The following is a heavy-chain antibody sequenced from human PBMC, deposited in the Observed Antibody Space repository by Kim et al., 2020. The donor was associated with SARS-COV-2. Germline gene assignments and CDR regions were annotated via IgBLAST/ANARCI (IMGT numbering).Heavy chain of an antibody. V-gene: IGHV4-59*08. CDR2: IYYSGST. CDR3: ARQGPMVWDCSSTSCYTGMDWFDP. CDR1: GGSISSYY. J-gene: IGHJ5*02. D-gene: IGHD2-2*02. Sequence: SETLSLTCTVSGGSISSYYWSWIRQPPGKGLEWIGYIYYSGSTNYNPSLKSRVTISVDTSKNQFSLKLSSVTAADTAVYYCARQGPMVWDCSSTSCYTGMDWFDPWGQGTLVTVSS.